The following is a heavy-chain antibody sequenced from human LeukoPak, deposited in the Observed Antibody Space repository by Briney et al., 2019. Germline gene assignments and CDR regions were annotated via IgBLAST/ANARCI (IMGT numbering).Heavy chain of an antibody. Sequence: GGSLRLSCAASGFTFSGYWMHWVRQAPGKGLVWVSRINSDGSSTNYADSVKGRFTIFRENSKNTLYLQMNSLRAEDTAVYYCAGSSGWYGGPIDYWGQGTLVTVSS. CDR3: AGSSGWYGGPIDY. CDR2: INSDGSST. D-gene: IGHD6-19*01. CDR1: GFTFSGYW. J-gene: IGHJ4*02. V-gene: IGHV3-74*01.